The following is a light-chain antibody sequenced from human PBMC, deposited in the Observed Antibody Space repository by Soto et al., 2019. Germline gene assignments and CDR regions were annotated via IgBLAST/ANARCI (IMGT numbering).Light chain of an antibody. Sequence: AIRMTQSPSSLSASTGDRVTITCRASQGISSYLAWYQQNPGKAPKLMIYAASTLQSGVPSRFSGSGSGTDLTLTVSCLQSEDCATFYCQQYYSYRPVFGPGTKVDSK. V-gene: IGKV1-8*01. CDR1: QGISSY. CDR2: AAS. CDR3: QQYYSYRPV. J-gene: IGKJ3*01.